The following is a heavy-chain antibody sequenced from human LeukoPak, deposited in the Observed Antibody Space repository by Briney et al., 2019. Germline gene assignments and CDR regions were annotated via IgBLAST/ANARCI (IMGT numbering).Heavy chain of an antibody. CDR1: GFTFSDYY. CDR3: ARVRYFDWFLDY. D-gene: IGHD3-9*01. J-gene: IGHJ4*02. V-gene: IGHV3-11*01. CDR2: ISSSGSTI. Sequence: GGSLRLSCAASGFTFSDYYMSWIRQTPGKGLEWVSYISSSGSTIYYADSVKGRFTISRDNAKNSLYLQMNSLRAEDTAVYYCARVRYFDWFLDYWGQGTLVTVSS.